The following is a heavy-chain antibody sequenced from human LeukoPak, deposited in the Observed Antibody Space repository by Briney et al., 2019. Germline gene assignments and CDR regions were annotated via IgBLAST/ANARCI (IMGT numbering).Heavy chain of an antibody. J-gene: IGHJ4*02. CDR3: ARGGYDFWSGYYTDRGFDY. V-gene: IGHV4-38-2*02. Sequence: SETLSLTCTVSGYSISSGYYWGWIRQPPGKGLEWIGSIYHSGSTYYNPPLKSRVTISVDTSKNQFSLKLSSVTAADTAVYYCARGGYDFWSGYYTDRGFDYWGQGTLVTVSS. D-gene: IGHD3-3*01. CDR1: GYSISSGYY. CDR2: IYHSGST.